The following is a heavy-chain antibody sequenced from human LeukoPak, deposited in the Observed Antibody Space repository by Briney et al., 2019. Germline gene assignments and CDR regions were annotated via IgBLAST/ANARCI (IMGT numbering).Heavy chain of an antibody. D-gene: IGHD3-10*01. Sequence: PGGSLRLSCAASGFTISRNYMSWVRQAQGRGLEWVSIIYIDDTTYYADSVRGRFTISRDISKNTVYLQMYSLRVEDTAVYFCTRAGEVLPHDSFDIWGRGTMVTVSS. J-gene: IGHJ3*02. CDR2: IYIDDTT. CDR1: GFTISRNY. V-gene: IGHV3-53*01. CDR3: TRAGEVLPHDSFDI.